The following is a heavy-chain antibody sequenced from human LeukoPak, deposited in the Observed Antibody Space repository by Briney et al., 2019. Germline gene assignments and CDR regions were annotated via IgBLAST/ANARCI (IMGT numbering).Heavy chain of an antibody. Sequence: ASVKVSCKASGYTFTSYGISWVRQAPGQGLEWMGWISAYNGNTNYAQKLQGRVTMTTDTSTSTAYMELRSLRSDDTAVYYCAIDTGYSSGWPLFDCWGQGTLVTVSS. CDR3: AIDTGYSSGWPLFDC. CDR1: GYTFTSYG. D-gene: IGHD6-19*01. V-gene: IGHV1-18*04. CDR2: ISAYNGNT. J-gene: IGHJ4*02.